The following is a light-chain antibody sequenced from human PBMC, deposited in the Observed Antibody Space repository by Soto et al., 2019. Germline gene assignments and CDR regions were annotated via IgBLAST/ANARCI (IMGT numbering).Light chain of an antibody. CDR1: ESISSHY. V-gene: IGKV3-20*01. CDR2: GAS. J-gene: IGKJ3*01. Sequence: EVVLMQSADTLSLSPGERATLSCRASESISSHYIAWYQHKPGQAPRLLIFGASTRATGIPDRFSGSWSGTDFTLTISRLEPEDFAMYYCQNFGDSPFTFGPGTKVDIK. CDR3: QNFGDSPFT.